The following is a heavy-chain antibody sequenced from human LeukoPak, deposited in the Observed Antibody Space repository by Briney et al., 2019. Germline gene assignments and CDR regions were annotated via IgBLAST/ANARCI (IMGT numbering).Heavy chain of an antibody. CDR2: ISWNSGSI. CDR3: AKDLDRFGELNY. J-gene: IGHJ4*02. V-gene: IGHV3-9*01. Sequence: PGRSLRLSCAASGFTFDDYAMHWVRQAPGKGLEWVSGISWNSGSIGYADSVKGRITISRDNAKNSLYLQMNSLRAEDTALYYCAKDLDRFGELNYWGQGTLVTVSS. D-gene: IGHD3-10*01. CDR1: GFTFDDYA.